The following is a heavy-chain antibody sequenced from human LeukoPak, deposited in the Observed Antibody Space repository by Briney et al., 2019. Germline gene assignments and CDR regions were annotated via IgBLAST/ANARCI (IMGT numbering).Heavy chain of an antibody. D-gene: IGHD3-3*01. CDR1: GFTFSSYE. J-gene: IGHJ6*03. V-gene: IGHV3-48*03. CDR2: ISSSSTI. CDR3: ARIHYDFWSGYGDYYYYMDV. Sequence: GGSLRLSCAASGFTFSSYEMNWVRQAPGKGLEWVSYISSSSTIYYADSVKGRFTISRGNAKNSLYLQMNSLRAEDTAVYYCARIHYDFWSGYGDYYYYMDVWGKGTTVTVSS.